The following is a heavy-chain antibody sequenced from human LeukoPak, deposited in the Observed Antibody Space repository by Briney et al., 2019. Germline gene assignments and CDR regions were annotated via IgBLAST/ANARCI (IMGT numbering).Heavy chain of an antibody. D-gene: IGHD2-21*02. CDR2: IDANGNT. J-gene: IGHJ4*02. Sequence: SVTLSLTCTVSGVSISPYYWTWIRQPAGKGLEWIGRIDANGNTNYNPSLKSRVTISVDTSKNQFSLRLTSVTAADTAVYFCAKERSGDSDYWGQGTLVTVSS. CDR1: GVSISPYY. V-gene: IGHV4-4*07. CDR3: AKERSGDSDY.